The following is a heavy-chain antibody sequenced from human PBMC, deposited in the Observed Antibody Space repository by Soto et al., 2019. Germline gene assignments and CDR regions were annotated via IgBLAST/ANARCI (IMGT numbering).Heavy chain of an antibody. CDR1: GGSISSSSYY. CDR2: IYYSGST. J-gene: IGHJ4*02. Sequence: SETLALTCTVSGGSISSSSYYWGWIRQPPGKGLEWIGIIYYSGSTYYNPSLKSRVTISVDTSKNQFSLKLSSATAADTAVYYCARTIFGVVGLFDYWGQGTLVTVSS. V-gene: IGHV4-39*01. D-gene: IGHD3-3*01. CDR3: ARTIFGVVGLFDY.